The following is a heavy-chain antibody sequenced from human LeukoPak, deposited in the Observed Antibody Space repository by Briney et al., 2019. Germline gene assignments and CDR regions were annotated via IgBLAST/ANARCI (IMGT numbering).Heavy chain of an antibody. J-gene: IGHJ6*03. Sequence: GGSLRLSCAASGFTFSTYGIHWVREAPGKGPEWVAFIRYDGTNKWYADSVKGRLTISRDNSKNMLYLQMNSLRAEDTAVYHCAKDRDYGDYPSAYYYYMDVWGKGTTVTVSS. CDR3: AKDRDYGDYPSAYYYYMDV. V-gene: IGHV3-30*02. CDR2: IRYDGTNK. CDR1: GFTFSTYG. D-gene: IGHD4-17*01.